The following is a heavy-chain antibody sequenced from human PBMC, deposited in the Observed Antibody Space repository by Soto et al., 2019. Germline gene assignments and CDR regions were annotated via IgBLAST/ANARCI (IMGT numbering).Heavy chain of an antibody. V-gene: IGHV3-48*03. Sequence: LRLSCAASGFTFSSYEMNWVRQAPWKGLEWVSYISSSGSTIYYADSVKGRFTISRDNAKNSLYLQMNSLRAEDTAVYYCARDQGTDYVWGSYPSYYYYYYGMDVWGQGTTVTVYS. D-gene: IGHD3-16*02. J-gene: IGHJ6*02. CDR3: ARDQGTDYVWGSYPSYYYYYYGMDV. CDR1: GFTFSSYE. CDR2: ISSSGSTI.